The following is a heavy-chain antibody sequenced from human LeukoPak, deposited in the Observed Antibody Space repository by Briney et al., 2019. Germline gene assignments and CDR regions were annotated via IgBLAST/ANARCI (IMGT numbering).Heavy chain of an antibody. J-gene: IGHJ4*02. V-gene: IGHV1-18*01. Sequence: ASVKVSCKASGYTFTSYGTSWVRQAPGQGLEWMGWISAYNGNTNYAQKLQGRVTMTTDTSTSTAYMELRSLRSDDTAVYYCARDWSRMRPYSSSWYAGYWGQGTLVTVSS. D-gene: IGHD6-13*01. CDR3: ARDWSRMRPYSSSWYAGY. CDR1: GYTFTSYG. CDR2: ISAYNGNT.